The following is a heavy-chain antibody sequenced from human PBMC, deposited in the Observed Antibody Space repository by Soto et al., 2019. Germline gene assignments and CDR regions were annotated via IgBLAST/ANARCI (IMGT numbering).Heavy chain of an antibody. J-gene: IGHJ4*02. Sequence: QITLKESGPTLVKPTQTLTLTCTFSGFSLSTSGVGVGWIRQPPGKALEWLALIYWDDDKRYSPSLKSRLTITKDTPKNQLVLTMTNMDPVDTAKYYCARDSSGYYGFDYWGQGTLVTVSS. V-gene: IGHV2-5*02. D-gene: IGHD3-22*01. CDR2: IYWDDDK. CDR3: ARDSSGYYGFDY. CDR1: GFSLSTSGVG.